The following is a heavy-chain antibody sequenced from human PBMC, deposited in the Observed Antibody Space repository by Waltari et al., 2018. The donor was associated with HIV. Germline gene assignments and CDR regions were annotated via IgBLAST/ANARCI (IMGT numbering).Heavy chain of an antibody. CDR3: ARDSRDNSWSLNFFDP. CDR2: ISSSGTFT. D-gene: IGHD6-13*01. J-gene: IGHJ5*02. CDR1: GFTFNSYS. V-gene: IGHV3-21*01. Sequence: EVQLVESGGGPVKPGGSLRLSCTASGFTFNSYSLNWVRQAPGKVLEWISSISSSGTFTHYADSVKGRFTISRDNANKSVYLQMNSLRADDTAVYYCARDSRDNSWSLNFFDPWGQGTLVTVSS.